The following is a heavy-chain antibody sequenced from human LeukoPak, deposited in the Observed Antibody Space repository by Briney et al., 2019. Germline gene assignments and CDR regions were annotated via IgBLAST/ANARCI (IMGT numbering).Heavy chain of an antibody. CDR3: ARGLYCSSSTSCYDYGMDV. CDR2: FIPILGTA. J-gene: IGHJ6*02. Sequence: ASVKVSCKASGGSFRSYGLNWVRQAPGQRLEWMGGFIPILGTAKYAQKLQGRVTITADESTSTAYMELSSLRYEDTAVYYCARGLYCSSSTSCYDYGMDVWGQGTTVTVSS. D-gene: IGHD2-2*01. V-gene: IGHV1-69*01. CDR1: GGSFRSYG.